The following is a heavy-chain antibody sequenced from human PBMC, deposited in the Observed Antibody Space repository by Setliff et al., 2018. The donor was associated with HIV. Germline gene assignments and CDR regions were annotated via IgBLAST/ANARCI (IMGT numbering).Heavy chain of an antibody. CDR3: AKVGSTGWYYFDY. D-gene: IGHD6-13*01. CDR2: IYYDGSYK. J-gene: IGHJ4*01. V-gene: IGHV3-30*04. Sequence: GESLKISCAASRFTFSYYAMHWVRQAPGKGLEWVAVIYYDGSYKYYADSVKGRFTISRDNSKNAVYLQMNSLRAEDTAIYYCAKVGSTGWYYFDYWGHGTLVTVSS. CDR1: RFTFSYYA.